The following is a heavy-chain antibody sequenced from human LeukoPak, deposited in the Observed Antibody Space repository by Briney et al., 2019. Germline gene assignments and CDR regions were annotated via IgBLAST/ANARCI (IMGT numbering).Heavy chain of an antibody. CDR1: GGSFSGYY. D-gene: IGHD3-22*01. Sequence: SETLSLTCAVYGGSFSGYYWSWIRQPPGKGLEWIGEINHSGSTNYNPSLKSRVTISVDTSKNQFSLKLSSVTAADTAVYYCASLYDSSGYNWFDPWGQGTLVTVSS. CDR3: ASLYDSSGYNWFDP. J-gene: IGHJ5*02. V-gene: IGHV4-34*01. CDR2: INHSGST.